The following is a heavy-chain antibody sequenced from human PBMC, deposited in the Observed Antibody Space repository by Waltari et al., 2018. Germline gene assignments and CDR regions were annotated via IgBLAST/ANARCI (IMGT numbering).Heavy chain of an antibody. V-gene: IGHV4-34*01. J-gene: IGHJ4*02. D-gene: IGHD3-9*01. CDR2: INHSGST. CDR3: ARLPTYILSRPRDY. Sequence: QVKLQQWGAGLLKPSETLSLTCAVYVGSFSGYYWRWIRQPPGKGLEWNGEINHSGSTNYNPSLKSRVTISVDTSKNQFSLKLSSVTAADTAVYYCARLPTYILSRPRDYWGQGTLVTVSS. CDR1: VGSFSGYY.